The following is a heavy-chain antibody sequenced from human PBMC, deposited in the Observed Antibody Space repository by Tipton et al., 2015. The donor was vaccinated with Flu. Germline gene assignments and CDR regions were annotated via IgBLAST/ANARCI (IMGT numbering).Heavy chain of an antibody. CDR1: GGSISSGSYY. V-gene: IGHV4-61*02. D-gene: IGHD2-2*01. CDR3: ARDAQEHCSSSSSCSEFDY. Sequence: TLSLTCTVSGGSISSGSYYWSWIRQPAGKGLEWIGRIYTSGSTNYNPSLKSRVTISVDTSKNRFSLKLSSVTAADTAVYYCARDAQEHCSSSSSCSEFDYWGQRTLVTVFS. CDR2: IYTSGST. J-gene: IGHJ4*02.